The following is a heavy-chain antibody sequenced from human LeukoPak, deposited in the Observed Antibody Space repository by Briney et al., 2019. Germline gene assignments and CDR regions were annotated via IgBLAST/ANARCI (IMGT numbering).Heavy chain of an antibody. CDR1: GGSISSGGYY. Sequence: PSETLPLTCTVSGGSISSGGYYWSWIRQHPGKGLEWIGYIYYSGSTYYNPSLKSRVTISVDTSKNQFSLELSSVTAADTAVYYCARDGGYSSPDLWGRGTLVTVSS. J-gene: IGHJ2*01. V-gene: IGHV4-31*03. CDR3: ARDGGYSSPDL. D-gene: IGHD5-18*01. CDR2: IYYSGST.